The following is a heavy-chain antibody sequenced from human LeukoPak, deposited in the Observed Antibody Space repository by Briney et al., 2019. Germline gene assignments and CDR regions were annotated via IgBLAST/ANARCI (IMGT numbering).Heavy chain of an antibody. CDR3: ARDGETVTTSGSFMGYFDY. J-gene: IGHJ4*02. CDR2: IIPIFGTA. V-gene: IGHV1-69*05. D-gene: IGHD4-17*01. CDR1: GGTFSSYA. Sequence: ASVKVSCKASGGTFSSYAISWVRQAPGQGLEWMGRIIPIFGTANYAQKLQGRVTITTDESTSTAYMELSSLRSEDTAVYYCARDGETVTTSGSFMGYFDYWGQGTLVTVSS.